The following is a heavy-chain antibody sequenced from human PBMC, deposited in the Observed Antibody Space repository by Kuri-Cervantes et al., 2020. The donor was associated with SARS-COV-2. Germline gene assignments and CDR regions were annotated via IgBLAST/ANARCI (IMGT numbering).Heavy chain of an antibody. D-gene: IGHD6-13*01. V-gene: IGHV1-69*10. Sequence: SVKVSCKASGGTFSSYAISWVRQAPGQGLEWMGGIIPILGIANYAQKFQGRVTITADESTSTAYMELSSLRSEDTAVYYCAREGVRAAAGIYYYYGMDVWGQGTTVTVSS. CDR2: IIPILGIA. CDR3: AREGVRAAAGIYYYYGMDV. J-gene: IGHJ6*02. CDR1: GGTFSSYA.